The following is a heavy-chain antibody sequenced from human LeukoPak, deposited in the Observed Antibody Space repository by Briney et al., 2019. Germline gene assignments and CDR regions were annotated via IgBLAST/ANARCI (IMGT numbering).Heavy chain of an antibody. V-gene: IGHV3-7*03. D-gene: IGHD6-13*01. Sequence: GGSLRLSCAASGIIITSYWMSWVRQTPGKGLEWVANIKQDGSEKNYVDSVKGRFTIFRDNARNSLYLQMNSLRAEDTAVYYCAKYFWYSYYYGMDVWGQGTTVTVSS. CDR3: AKYFWYSYYYGMDV. J-gene: IGHJ6*02. CDR1: GIIITSYW. CDR2: IKQDGSEK.